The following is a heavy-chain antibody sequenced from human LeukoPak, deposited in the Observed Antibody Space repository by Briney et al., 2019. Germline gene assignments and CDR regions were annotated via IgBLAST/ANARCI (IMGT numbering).Heavy chain of an antibody. CDR1: GGSFSGSY. D-gene: IGHD3-22*01. Sequence: TASETLSLTCAVYGGSFSGSYWSWIRQPPGKGLEWIGEITQSGNTNYNPSLKSRVAISVDTSKTQFSLKLSSVSAADTAVYYCARRNSGGYPDKWGQGTLVTVSS. V-gene: IGHV4-34*01. CDR2: ITQSGNT. CDR3: ARRNSGGYPDK. J-gene: IGHJ4*01.